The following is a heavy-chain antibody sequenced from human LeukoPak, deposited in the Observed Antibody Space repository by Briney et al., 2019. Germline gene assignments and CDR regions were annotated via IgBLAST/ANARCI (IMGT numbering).Heavy chain of an antibody. CDR1: GGSISSYY. Sequence: SETLSLTCTVSGGSISSYYWSWIRQPPGKGLEWIGYIYYSGSTNYNPSLKSRVTISVDTSKNQFSLKLSSVTAADTAVYYCARTYYDILTGWSKYFDYWGQGTLVTVSS. D-gene: IGHD3-9*01. CDR3: ARTYYDILTGWSKYFDY. CDR2: IYYSGST. J-gene: IGHJ4*02. V-gene: IGHV4-59*01.